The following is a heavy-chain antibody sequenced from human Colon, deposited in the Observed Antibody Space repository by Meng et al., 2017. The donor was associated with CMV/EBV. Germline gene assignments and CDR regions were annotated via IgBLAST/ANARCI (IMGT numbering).Heavy chain of an antibody. D-gene: IGHD1-1*01. Sequence: GGSLRLSCAASGFSFNTFGMHWVRQAPGKGLEWVASIRYDGSEQYYADAVEGRFTISRDNSKNTVDLHMNSLRPDDTAVYYCAREQGSWNVIYWGQGTRVTVSS. CDR1: GFSFNTFG. V-gene: IGHV3-30*02. J-gene: IGHJ4*02. CDR2: IRYDGSEQ. CDR3: AREQGSWNVIY.